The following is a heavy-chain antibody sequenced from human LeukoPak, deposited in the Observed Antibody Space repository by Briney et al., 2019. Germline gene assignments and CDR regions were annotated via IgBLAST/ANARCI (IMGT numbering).Heavy chain of an antibody. CDR1: GFTFSNYW. CDR3: ARDYDGVRDHW. D-gene: IGHD2-8*01. V-gene: IGHV3-7*04. CDR2: IKEDGSEK. J-gene: IGHJ4*02. Sequence: PGGSLRLSCEASGFTFSNYWMSWVRQAPGKGREWLANIKEDGSEKYYADSVKGRFTISRDNAKNSLYLQMSYLRAEDSAVYCCARDYDGVRDHWWGQGTLVTVSS.